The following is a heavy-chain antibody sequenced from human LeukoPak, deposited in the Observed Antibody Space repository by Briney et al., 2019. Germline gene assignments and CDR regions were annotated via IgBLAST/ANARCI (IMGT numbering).Heavy chain of an antibody. CDR2: INRSGST. V-gene: IGHV4-34*01. CDR1: GGSFSGYY. Sequence: PSETLSLTCAVYGGSFSGYYWSWIRQPPGKGLEWIGEINRSGSTNYNPSLKSRVTISVDTSKNQFSLKLSSVTAADTAVYYCARVKKEGYSGYDSNYGEADYWGQGTLVTVSS. D-gene: IGHD5-12*01. J-gene: IGHJ4*02. CDR3: ARVKKEGYSGYDSNYGEADY.